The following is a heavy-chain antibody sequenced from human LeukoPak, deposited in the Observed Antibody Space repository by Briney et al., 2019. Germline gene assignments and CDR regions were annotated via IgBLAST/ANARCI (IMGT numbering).Heavy chain of an antibody. V-gene: IGHV3-7*01. Sequence: PGGSLRLSCAASGFTFSSFWMSWVRQAPGKGLEWVANIKQDGSDKYYVDSVKGRFTISRDNVKNSLYLQMNSLRAEDTAVYYCAREPYYYDSSGHDYWGQGTLVTVSS. CDR2: IKQDGSDK. D-gene: IGHD3-22*01. CDR3: AREPYYYDSSGHDY. J-gene: IGHJ4*02. CDR1: GFTFSSFW.